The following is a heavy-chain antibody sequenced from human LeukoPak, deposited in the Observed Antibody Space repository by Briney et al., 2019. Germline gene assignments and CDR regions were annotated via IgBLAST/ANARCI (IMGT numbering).Heavy chain of an antibody. V-gene: IGHV5-51*01. Sequence: GESLKISCKGSGYSFTSYWIGWVRQMPGKGLEWMGIIYPGDSDTRYSPSFQGQVTISADKSISTAYLQWSSLKASGTAMYYCARPSIDSSGYYAIDYWGQGTLVTVSS. CDR2: IYPGDSDT. CDR1: GYSFTSYW. CDR3: ARPSIDSSGYYAIDY. J-gene: IGHJ4*02. D-gene: IGHD3-22*01.